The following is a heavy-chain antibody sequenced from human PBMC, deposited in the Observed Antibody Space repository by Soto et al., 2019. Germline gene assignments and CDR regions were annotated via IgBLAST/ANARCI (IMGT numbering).Heavy chain of an antibody. J-gene: IGHJ4*02. CDR2: IIPIFGTA. CDR1: GGTFSSYA. CDR3: ARSYSSSLEYYFDY. V-gene: IGHV1-69*06. Sequence: SAKVSCKESGGTFSSYAIIWVRQDTGQGLEWMGGIIPIFGTANYAQKFQGRVTITADKSTSTAYMELSSLRSEDTAVYYCARSYSSSLEYYFDYWGQGTLVNVSS. D-gene: IGHD6-6*01.